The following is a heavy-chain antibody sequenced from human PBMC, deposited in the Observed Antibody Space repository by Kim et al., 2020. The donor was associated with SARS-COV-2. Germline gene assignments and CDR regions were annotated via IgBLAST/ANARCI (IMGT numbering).Heavy chain of an antibody. D-gene: IGHD4-4*01. CDR2: INAGNGNT. V-gene: IGHV1-3*01. Sequence: ASVKVSCKASGYTFTSYAMHWVRQAPGQRLEWMGWINAGNGNTKYSQKFQGRVTITRDTSASTAYMELSSLRSEDTAVYYCARGTYRNLIGYYGMDVWGQGTTVTVSS. CDR3: ARGTYRNLIGYYGMDV. J-gene: IGHJ6*02. CDR1: GYTFTSYA.